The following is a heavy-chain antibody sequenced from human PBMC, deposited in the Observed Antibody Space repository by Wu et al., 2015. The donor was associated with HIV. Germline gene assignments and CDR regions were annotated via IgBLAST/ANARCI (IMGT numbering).Heavy chain of an antibody. CDR1: GGSFSGYY. V-gene: IGHV4-34*01. D-gene: IGHD7-27*01. J-gene: IGHJ4*02. CDR2: IYHSGST. CDR3: ARISMGILYYFDY. Sequence: QVQLQQWGAGLLKPSETLSLTCAVYGGSFSGYYWGWIRQPPGKGLEWIGSIYHSGSTYYNPSLKSRVTISVDTSKNQFSLKLNSVTAADTAVYYCARISMGILYYFDYWGQGTLVTVSS.